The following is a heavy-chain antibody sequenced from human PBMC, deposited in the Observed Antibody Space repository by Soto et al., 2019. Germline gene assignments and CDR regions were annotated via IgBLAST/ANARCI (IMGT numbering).Heavy chain of an antibody. Sequence: GSLRLSCADSGFTFSSYAMNWVRQAPGKGLEWVSSISGSGGSTYYADSVKGRFTISRDNSKNTLYLQMNSLRAEDTAVYYCARDYYKYYDSSGYYRSPAYWGQGTLVTVSS. CDR1: GFTFSSYA. V-gene: IGHV3-23*01. CDR3: ARDYYKYYDSSGYYRSPAY. CDR2: ISGSGGST. J-gene: IGHJ4*02. D-gene: IGHD3-22*01.